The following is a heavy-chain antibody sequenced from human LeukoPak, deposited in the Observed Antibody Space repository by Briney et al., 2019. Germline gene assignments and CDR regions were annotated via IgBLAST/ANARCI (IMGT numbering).Heavy chain of an antibody. Sequence: LSLTCAVYGGSFSGYYWSWIRQPPGKGLEWVSYIDSSSSTIKYADSVKGRFTVSRDNAKNSLHLQMNSLRAEDTAVYYCVRDRGISFYFDYWGQGTLVTVSS. J-gene: IGHJ4*02. V-gene: IGHV3-11*04. CDR3: VRDRGISFYFDY. D-gene: IGHD3-16*02. CDR1: GGSFSGYY. CDR2: IDSSSSTI.